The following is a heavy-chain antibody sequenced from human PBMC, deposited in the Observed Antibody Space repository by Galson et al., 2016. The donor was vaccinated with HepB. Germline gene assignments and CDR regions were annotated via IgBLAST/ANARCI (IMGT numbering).Heavy chain of an antibody. J-gene: IGHJ3*01. D-gene: IGHD2-15*01. CDR1: GFSFTNHW. V-gene: IGHV3-7*01. Sequence: SLRLSCAASGFSFTNHWMTWARQAPGKGLEWVANIRQDGNEKYHAEFVKGRFTISRDNAKNSLYLQMSGLRPEDTAVYYCARDSGYCSGGSCYGDAFDVWGQGAMVTVSS. CDR2: IRQDGNEK. CDR3: ARDSGYCSGGSCYGDAFDV.